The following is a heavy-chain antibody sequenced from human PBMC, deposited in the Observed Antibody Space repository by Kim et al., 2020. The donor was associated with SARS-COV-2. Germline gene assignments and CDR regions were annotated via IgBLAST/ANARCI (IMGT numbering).Heavy chain of an antibody. D-gene: IGHD3-3*01. V-gene: IGHV3-15*01. Sequence: KGRFTISRDDSKNTLYLQMNSLKTEDTAVYYCTTQYYDFWSGYYFGYFQHWGQGTLVTVSS. J-gene: IGHJ1*01. CDR3: TTQYYDFWSGYYFGYFQH.